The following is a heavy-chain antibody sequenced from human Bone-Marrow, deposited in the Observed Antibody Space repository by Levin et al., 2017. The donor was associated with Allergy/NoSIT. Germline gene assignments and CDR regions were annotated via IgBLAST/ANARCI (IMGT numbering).Heavy chain of an antibody. CDR3: AKLRSGSYYGYFDL. J-gene: IGHJ2*01. V-gene: IGHV3-23*01. D-gene: IGHD1-26*01. CDR2: ISGSGGST. CDR1: GFTFSSYA. Sequence: GGSLRLSCAASGFTFSSYAMSWVRQAPGKGLEWVSAISGSGGSTDYADSVKGRFTISRDNSKNTLYLQMNSLRAEDTAVYYCAKLRSGSYYGYFDLWGRGTLVTVSS.